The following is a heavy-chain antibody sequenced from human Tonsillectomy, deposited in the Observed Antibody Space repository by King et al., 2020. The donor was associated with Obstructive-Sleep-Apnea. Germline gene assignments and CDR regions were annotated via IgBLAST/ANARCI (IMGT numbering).Heavy chain of an antibody. J-gene: IGHJ3*01. V-gene: IGHV3-7*03. CDR1: GFTFSSYW. D-gene: IGHD2-15*01. CDR3: ARKGCGSSRCHDASDL. Sequence: VQLVESGGGLVQPGGSLRLSCAASGFTFSSYWMSWVRQAPGKGLEWVANIKQDGSERYYVDSVKGRFTISRDNAQNSLYLQINSLRAEDTAVYYCARKGCGSSRCHDASDLWGQGTMVTVSS. CDR2: IKQDGSER.